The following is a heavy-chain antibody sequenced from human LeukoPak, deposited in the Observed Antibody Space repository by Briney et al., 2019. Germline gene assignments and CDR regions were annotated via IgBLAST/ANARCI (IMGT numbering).Heavy chain of an antibody. CDR3: AREGYSSSWYGIDY. CDR2: ISYDGSNK. Sequence: GGSLRLSCAASGFTFSSYGMHWVRQAPGKGLEWVAVISYDGSNKYYADSVKGRFTISRDNSKNTLYLQMNSLRAEDTAVYYCAREGYSSSWYGIDYWGQGTLVTVSS. J-gene: IGHJ4*02. CDR1: GFTFSSYG. V-gene: IGHV3-30*19. D-gene: IGHD6-13*01.